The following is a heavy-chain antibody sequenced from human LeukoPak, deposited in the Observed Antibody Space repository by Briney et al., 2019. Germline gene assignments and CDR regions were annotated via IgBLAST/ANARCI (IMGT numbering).Heavy chain of an antibody. CDR3: AKDMFGAVASFDY. CDR2: ISWNSGSI. Sequence: GGSLRLSCAASGFTFDDYAMHWVRQAPGKGLEWVSGISWNSGSIGYADSVKGRFTISRDNSKNSLYLQMNSLRTEDTALYYCAKDMFGAVASFDYWGQGTLVTVSS. D-gene: IGHD3-10*02. J-gene: IGHJ4*02. V-gene: IGHV3-9*01. CDR1: GFTFDDYA.